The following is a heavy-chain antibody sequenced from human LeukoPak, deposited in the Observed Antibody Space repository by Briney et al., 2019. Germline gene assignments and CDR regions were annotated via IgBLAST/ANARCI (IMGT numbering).Heavy chain of an antibody. Sequence: GGSLRLSCAASGFTFSSYAMSWVRQAPGKGLEWVSAISGSGGSTYYADSVKGRFTISRDNSKNTLYLQMNSLRAEDTAVYYCAKRDGIRYCSSTSCYAGHNFDYWGQGTLVTVSS. CDR3: AKRDGIRYCSSTSCYAGHNFDY. CDR1: GFTFSSYA. J-gene: IGHJ4*02. CDR2: ISGSGGST. D-gene: IGHD2-2*01. V-gene: IGHV3-23*01.